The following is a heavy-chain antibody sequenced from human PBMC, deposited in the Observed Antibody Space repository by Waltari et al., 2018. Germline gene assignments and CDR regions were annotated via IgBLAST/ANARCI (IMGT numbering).Heavy chain of an antibody. CDR3: ARGSRAFVLSDY. D-gene: IGHD2-2*01. Sequence: EVQLLESGGGLVQPGGSLRLSCAASGFTFSSYAMSWVRQAPGKGLEWVSAISGSGGSTYYANSVKGRFTISRDNSKNTLYLQMGSLRAEDMAVYYCARGSRAFVLSDYWGQGTLVTVSS. J-gene: IGHJ4*02. CDR1: GFTFSSYA. V-gene: IGHV3-23*01. CDR2: ISGSGGST.